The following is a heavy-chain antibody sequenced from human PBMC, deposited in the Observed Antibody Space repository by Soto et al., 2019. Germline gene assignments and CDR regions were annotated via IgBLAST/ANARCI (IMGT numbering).Heavy chain of an antibody. D-gene: IGHD3-16*02. Sequence: SETLSLTCNVSGGSISRGGYYWSWIRQHPGKGLEWIGYIYYSGSTYYNPSLKSRVTISVDTSKNQFSLRLSSVTAADTAVYYCATSVAAVISFFDHWGQGTLVTVSS. J-gene: IGHJ4*02. V-gene: IGHV4-31*03. CDR3: ATSVAAVISFFDH. CDR1: GGSISRGGYY. CDR2: IYYSGST.